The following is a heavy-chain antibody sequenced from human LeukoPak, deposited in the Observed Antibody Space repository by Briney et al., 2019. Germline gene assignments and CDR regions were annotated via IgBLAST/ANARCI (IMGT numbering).Heavy chain of an antibody. CDR3: AGGYCSSTSCYFSL. V-gene: IGHV4-31*03. CDR2: IYYSGST. Sequence: PSQTLSLTCTVSGGSISSGGYYWSWIRQHPGKGLEWIGYIYYSGSTYYNPSLKSRVTISVVTSKNQFSLKLSSVTAADTAVYYCAGGYCSSTSCYFSLWGQGTLVTVSS. D-gene: IGHD2-2*01. J-gene: IGHJ4*02. CDR1: GGSISSGGYY.